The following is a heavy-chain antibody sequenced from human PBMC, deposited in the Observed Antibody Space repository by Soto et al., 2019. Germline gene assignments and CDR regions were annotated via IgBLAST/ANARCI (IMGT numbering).Heavy chain of an antibody. Sequence: QVQLVQSGAEVKKPGSSVKVSCKASGGTFSSYTISWVRQAPGQGLEWMGRIIPILGIANYAQKFQGRVTITADKSTSTAYMELRSLRSEDTAVYYCARDTSVISGSYFDYWGQGTLVTVSS. D-gene: IGHD1-26*01. CDR2: IIPILGIA. CDR1: GGTFSSYT. V-gene: IGHV1-69*02. CDR3: ARDTSVISGSYFDY. J-gene: IGHJ4*02.